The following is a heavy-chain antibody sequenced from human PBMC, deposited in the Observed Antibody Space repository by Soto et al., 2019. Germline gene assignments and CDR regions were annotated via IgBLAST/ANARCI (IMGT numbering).Heavy chain of an antibody. CDR3: AKGILSATIAPYAMDV. Sequence: PGGSLRLSCAASGFTFSSYAMHWVRQAPGKGLEWVAVISYDGSNKYYADSVKGRFTISRDNSKNTLYVQVKSLRPEDTAVYYCAKGILSATIAPYAMDVWGQGTTVTVSS. V-gene: IGHV3-30-3*01. J-gene: IGHJ6*02. CDR1: GFTFSSYA. D-gene: IGHD2-21*01. CDR2: ISYDGSNK.